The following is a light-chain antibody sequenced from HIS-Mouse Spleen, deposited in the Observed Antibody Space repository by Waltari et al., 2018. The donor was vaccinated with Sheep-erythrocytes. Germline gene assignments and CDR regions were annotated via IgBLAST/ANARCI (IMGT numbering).Light chain of an antibody. J-gene: IGKJ4*01. CDR1: QSVLYSSNNKNY. CDR2: WAS. CDR3: QQYYSTLT. V-gene: IGKV4-1*01. Sequence: DIVMTQSPDSLPVSLCERAAITCKSSQSVLYSSNNKNYLAWYQQKPGQPPKLLIYWASTRESGVPDRFSGSGSGTDFTLTISSLQAEDVAVYYCQQYYSTLTFGGGTKVEIK.